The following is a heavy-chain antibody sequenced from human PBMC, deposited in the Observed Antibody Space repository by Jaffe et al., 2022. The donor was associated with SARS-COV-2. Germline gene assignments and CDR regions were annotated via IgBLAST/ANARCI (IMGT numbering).Heavy chain of an antibody. V-gene: IGHV3-9*01. Sequence: EVQLVESGGGLVQPGRSLRLSCAASGFTFDDYAMHWVRQVPGKGLEWVSGISWNSGTIGYADSVKGRFTISRDTAKNSLYLQMNSLGAEDTALYYCAKGYSYGMTYYFNFWGQGTLVTVSS. J-gene: IGHJ4*02. CDR1: GFTFDDYA. CDR3: AKGYSYGMTYYFNF. D-gene: IGHD5-18*01. CDR2: ISWNSGTI.